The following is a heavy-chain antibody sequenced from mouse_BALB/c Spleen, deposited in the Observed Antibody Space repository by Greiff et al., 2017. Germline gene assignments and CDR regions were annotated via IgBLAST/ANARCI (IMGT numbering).Heavy chain of an antibody. CDR1: GYSITSGYY. D-gene: IGHD1-1*01. CDR3: AGDYGSSSWFAY. CDR2: ISNDGSN. J-gene: IGHJ3*01. V-gene: IGHV3-6*02. Sequence: EVQVVESGPGLVKPSQSLSLTCSVTGYSITSGYYWNWIRQFPGNQLEWMGYISNDGSNNYNPSLKNRIAITRDTSKNQFFLKLKSVTTEDTATYYCAGDYGSSSWFAYWGQGTLVTVSA.